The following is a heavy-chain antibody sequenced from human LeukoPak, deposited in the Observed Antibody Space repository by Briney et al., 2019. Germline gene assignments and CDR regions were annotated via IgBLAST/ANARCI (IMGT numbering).Heavy chain of an antibody. D-gene: IGHD6-6*01. V-gene: IGHV5-51*01. CDR3: ARRGPGSSSSSAGPESIKYYYYGMDV. Sequence: GESLKISCKGSGYSFTSYWIGWVRQMPGKGLEWMGIIYPGDSDTRYSPSFQGQVTISADKSISTAYLQWSSLKASDTAMYYCARRGPGSSSSSAGPESIKYYYYGMDVWGQGTTVTVSS. CDR2: IYPGDSDT. J-gene: IGHJ6*02. CDR1: GYSFTSYW.